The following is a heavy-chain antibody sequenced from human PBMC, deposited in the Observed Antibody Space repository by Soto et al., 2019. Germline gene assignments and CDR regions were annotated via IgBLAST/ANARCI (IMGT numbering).Heavy chain of an antibody. CDR3: ARDRAIERIEATGTNFFDS. J-gene: IGHJ4*01. V-gene: IGHV1-18*04. CDR1: GYTFISYG. Sequence: ASVKVSCKASGYTFISYGISWVRQAPGQGLEWMGWINPYDGNRNYAQKFQGRVTVTTDTSTSTAYMELRTLRSDDTAVYYCARDRAIERIEATGTNFFDSSGDVTLFTVSS. D-gene: IGHD6-13*01. CDR2: INPYDGNR.